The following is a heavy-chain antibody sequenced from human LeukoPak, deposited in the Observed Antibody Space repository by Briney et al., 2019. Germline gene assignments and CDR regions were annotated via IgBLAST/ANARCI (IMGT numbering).Heavy chain of an antibody. CDR3: ARGTRDCTNGVCFAFDI. Sequence: GGSLRLSCAASGFTFSSNTMNCVRQAPGKGLEWVSSISSSSSYIYHADSVEGRFTISRDNAKKSLYLQMNSVRAEDTAVYYCARGTRDCTNGVCFAFDIWGQGTMVTVSS. D-gene: IGHD2-8*01. CDR1: GFTFSSNT. V-gene: IGHV3-21*01. J-gene: IGHJ3*02. CDR2: ISSSSSYI.